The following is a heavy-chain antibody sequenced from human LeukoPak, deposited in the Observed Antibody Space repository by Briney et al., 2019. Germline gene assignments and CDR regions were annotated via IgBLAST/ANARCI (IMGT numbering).Heavy chain of an antibody. Sequence: GGSLRLSCAASGFTFSSYDMHWVRQATGKGLEWVSAIGTAGDTYYPGSVKGRLTISRENAKNSLYLQMNSLRAGDTAVYYCARGGITGNGFDYWGQGTLVTVSS. CDR1: GFTFSSYD. CDR2: IGTAGDT. J-gene: IGHJ4*02. D-gene: IGHD1-20*01. CDR3: ARGGITGNGFDY. V-gene: IGHV3-13*01.